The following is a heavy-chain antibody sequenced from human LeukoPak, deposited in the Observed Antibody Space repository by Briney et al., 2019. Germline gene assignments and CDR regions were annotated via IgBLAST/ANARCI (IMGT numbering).Heavy chain of an antibody. V-gene: IGHV3-30*02. CDR1: GFTFSSYG. D-gene: IGHD2-2*01. CDR3: AKETVPYYYYYMDV. Sequence: GGSLRLSCAASGFTFSSYGMHWVRQAPGKGLEWVAFIRYDGSNKYYADSVKGRFTISRDNSKNTLYLQMNSLRAEDTAVYYCAKETVPYYYYYMDVWGKGTTVTVSS. J-gene: IGHJ6*03. CDR2: IRYDGSNK.